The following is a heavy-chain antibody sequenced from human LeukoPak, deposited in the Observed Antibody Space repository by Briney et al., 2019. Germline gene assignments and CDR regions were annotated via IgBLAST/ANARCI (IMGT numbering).Heavy chain of an antibody. D-gene: IGHD3-10*01. CDR2: IKSQADGGTT. J-gene: IGHJ4*02. V-gene: IGHV3-15*01. Sequence: GGSLRLSCAASGFTFSNAWMSWVRQAPGKGLEWVGRIKSQADGGTTDYAAPVKGSFTISRDDSKNTLYLQMNGLKTEDTAMYYCITYYGSGRGWYWGQGTLVTVSS. CDR3: ITYYGSGRGWY. CDR1: GFTFSNAW.